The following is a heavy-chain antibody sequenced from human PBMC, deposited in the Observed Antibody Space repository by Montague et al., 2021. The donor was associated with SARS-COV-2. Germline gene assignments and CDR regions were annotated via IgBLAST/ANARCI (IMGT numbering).Heavy chain of an antibody. CDR1: HFSITSYY. CDR2: VYYNGNT. D-gene: IGHD5-18*01. J-gene: IGHJ2*01. Sequence: SETLSLTCTVSHFSITSYYWSWVRQPPGKGLEWIGNVYYNGNTYSNSSLKSRVTMSADTSKNQFSLTVTSVTAADTAVYYCARLGRLPYYFDVWGRGALVTVSS. V-gene: IGHV4-59*08. CDR3: ARLGRLPYYFDV.